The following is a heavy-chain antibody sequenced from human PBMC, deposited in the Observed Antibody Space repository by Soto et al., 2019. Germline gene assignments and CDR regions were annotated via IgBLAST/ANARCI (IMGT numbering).Heavy chain of an antibody. J-gene: IGHJ3*02. V-gene: IGHV3-9*01. D-gene: IGHD3-22*01. Sequence: EVELVESGGGLVLPGGSLRLSCEASGFNFNNYAMDWVRQAPGKGLEWVSGISWTGETIVYADFVKGRFTISRDKSKSSLYLEMNSLRPEDTALYYCAKDEIGVAGNSALDMWGQGTMVTVSS. CDR3: AKDEIGVAGNSALDM. CDR1: GFNFNNYA. CDR2: ISWTGETI.